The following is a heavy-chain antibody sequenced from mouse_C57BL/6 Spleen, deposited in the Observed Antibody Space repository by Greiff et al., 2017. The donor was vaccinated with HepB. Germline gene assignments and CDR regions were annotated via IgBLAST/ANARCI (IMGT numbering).Heavy chain of an antibody. CDR3: ARSTTVVPLFDY. J-gene: IGHJ2*01. CDR1: GYTFTSCW. CDR2: IDPSDSET. V-gene: IGHV1-52*01. Sequence: QVQLQQPGAELVRPGSSVKLSCKASGYTFTSCWMHWVKQRPIQGLEWIGNIDPSDSETHYNQKFKDKATLTVDKSSSTAYMQLSSLTSEDSAVYYCARSTTVVPLFDYWGQGTTLTVSS. D-gene: IGHD1-1*01.